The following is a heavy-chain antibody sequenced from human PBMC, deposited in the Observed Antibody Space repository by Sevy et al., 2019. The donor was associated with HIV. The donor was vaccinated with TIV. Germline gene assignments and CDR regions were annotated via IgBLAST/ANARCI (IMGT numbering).Heavy chain of an antibody. CDR2: ISSSSSTI. J-gene: IGHJ4*02. CDR1: GFTFSSYS. CDR3: ARDLAVAGPTPPPIRPLDF. V-gene: IGHV3-48*02. Sequence: GGSLRLSCAASGFTFSSYSMNWVRQAPGKGLEWVSYISSSSSTIYYADSVKGRFTISRDNAKNSLYLQMNSLRDEDTAVYYCARDLAVAGPTPPPIRPLDFRGKGTLVTISS. D-gene: IGHD6-19*01.